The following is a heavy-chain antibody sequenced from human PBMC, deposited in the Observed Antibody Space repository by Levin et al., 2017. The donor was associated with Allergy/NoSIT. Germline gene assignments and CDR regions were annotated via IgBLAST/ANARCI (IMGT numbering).Heavy chain of an antibody. CDR2: IYYSGST. V-gene: IGHV4-39*01. D-gene: IGHD2-8*01. Sequence: GSLRLSCTVSGGSISSSSYYWGWIRQPPGKGLEWIGSIYYSGSTYYNPSLKSRVTISVDTSKNQFSLKLSSVTAADTAVYYCARGIVLMVYAIHPYYFDYWGQGTLVTVSS. CDR3: ARGIVLMVYAIHPYYFDY. CDR1: GGSISSSSYY. J-gene: IGHJ4*02.